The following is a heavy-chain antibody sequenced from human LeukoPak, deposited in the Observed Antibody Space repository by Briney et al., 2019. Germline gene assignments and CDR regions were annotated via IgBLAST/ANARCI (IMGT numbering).Heavy chain of an antibody. CDR1: GFTVSSNY. CDR3: ARMTTAPDY. J-gene: IGHJ4*02. CDR2: IYSYGSS. D-gene: IGHD4-17*01. V-gene: IGHV3-66*01. Sequence: GGSVRLSCAASGFTVSSNYVSWVRQAPGKGLEWVSVIYSYGSSYYADSVKGRFTISRDNSQNTLYLQMNSLRAEDTAVYYCARMTTAPDYWGQGTLVTVSS.